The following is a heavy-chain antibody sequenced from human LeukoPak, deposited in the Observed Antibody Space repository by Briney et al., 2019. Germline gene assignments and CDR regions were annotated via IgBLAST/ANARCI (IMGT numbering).Heavy chain of an antibody. Sequence: GGSLRLSCAASGFTFSSYAMSWVRQAPGKGLEWVSVIYSGGSTYYADSVKGRFTISRDNSKNTLYLQMNSLRAEDTAVYYCARDDTYYGDYVSWGQGTLVTVSS. V-gene: IGHV3-66*01. CDR2: IYSGGST. CDR1: GFTFSSYA. CDR3: ARDDTYYGDYVS. D-gene: IGHD4-17*01. J-gene: IGHJ4*02.